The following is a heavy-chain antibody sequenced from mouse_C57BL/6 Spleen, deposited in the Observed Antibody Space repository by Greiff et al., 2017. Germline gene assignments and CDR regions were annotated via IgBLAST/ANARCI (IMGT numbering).Heavy chain of an antibody. J-gene: IGHJ4*01. CDR3: AKRGIDSSGPMDY. V-gene: IGHV2-5*01. CDR1: GFSLTSYG. Sequence: VQRVESGPGLVQPSQSLSITCTVSGFSLTSYGVHWVRQSPGKGLEWLGVIWRGGSTDYNAAFMSRLSITKDNSKSQVFFKMNSLQADDTAIYYCAKRGIDSSGPMDYWGQGTSVTVSS. D-gene: IGHD3-2*02. CDR2: IWRGGST.